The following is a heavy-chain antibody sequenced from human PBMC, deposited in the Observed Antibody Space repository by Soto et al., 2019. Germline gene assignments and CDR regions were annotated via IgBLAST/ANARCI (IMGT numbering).Heavy chain of an antibody. Sequence: EVQVVESGGGLVQPGGSLRLSCAASGFTFSSYWMSWVRQAPGKGLEWVANIKQEGSEKYNVDSVKGRFTISRDNAKNSLXXQMNSLRAEDTAVYYCAREGMTTASAYYYYFGMDVWGQGTTVTVSS. CDR1: GFTFSSYW. CDR3: AREGMTTASAYYYYFGMDV. D-gene: IGHD4-17*01. CDR2: IKQEGSEK. J-gene: IGHJ6*02. V-gene: IGHV3-7*01.